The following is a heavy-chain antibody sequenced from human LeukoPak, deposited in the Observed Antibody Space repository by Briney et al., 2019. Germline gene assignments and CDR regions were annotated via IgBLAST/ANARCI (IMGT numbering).Heavy chain of an antibody. CDR2: IKQDGSEK. Sequence: GGSLRLSCAASGFTFSSYWMSWVRQAPGKGLEWVANIKQDGSEKYYVDSVKGRFTISRDNAKNSLYLQMNSLRAEDTAVYYCARDPIAARGGRVYYFDYWGQGTLVTVSS. D-gene: IGHD6-6*01. CDR3: ARDPIAARGGRVYYFDY. CDR1: GFTFSSYW. V-gene: IGHV3-7*01. J-gene: IGHJ4*02.